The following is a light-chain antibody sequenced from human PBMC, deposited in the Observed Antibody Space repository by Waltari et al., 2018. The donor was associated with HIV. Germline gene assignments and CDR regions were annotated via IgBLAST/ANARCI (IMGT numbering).Light chain of an antibody. Sequence: DIVMTQSPDSLAVSLGERATINCKSSQSVLHSPNNKNYLAWYQKKPGQPPKLLIYWASIRESGVPDRFGGGGSGTDFTLTVSSLQAEDVAVYYCQQYYITPYTFGQGTKLEIK. CDR1: QSVLHSPNNKNY. CDR2: WAS. J-gene: IGKJ2*01. CDR3: QQYYITPYT. V-gene: IGKV4-1*01.